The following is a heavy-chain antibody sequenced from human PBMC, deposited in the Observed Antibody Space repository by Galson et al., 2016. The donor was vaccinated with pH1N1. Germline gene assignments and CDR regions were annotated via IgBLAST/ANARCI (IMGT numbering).Heavy chain of an antibody. D-gene: IGHD1-26*01. Sequence: SVKVSCKASGYTFTSYGINWVRQAPGQGLEWMGWISAYNGNTNYAQKLQGRVTMTTDTSTSTAYMELRSLRSDDTAGYYCARVVEWELGHWFDPWGQGTLVTVSS. CDR3: ARVVEWELGHWFDP. CDR2: ISAYNGNT. CDR1: GYTFTSYG. V-gene: IGHV1-18*01. J-gene: IGHJ5*02.